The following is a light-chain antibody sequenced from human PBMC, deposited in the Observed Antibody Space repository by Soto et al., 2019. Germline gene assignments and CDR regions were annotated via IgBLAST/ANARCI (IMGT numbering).Light chain of an antibody. J-gene: IGLJ3*02. V-gene: IGLV1-51*02. CDR3: GTWDSSLSAWV. Sequence: QSVLTQPPSVSAAPGQKVTISCSGSSSNIGNNYVSWYQQLQGTAPKLHIFANNKRPSVIPDRFSGSKSGTSATLGITGLQTGDEADYYCGTWDSSLSAWVFGGGTKLTVL. CDR1: SSNIGNNY. CDR2: ANN.